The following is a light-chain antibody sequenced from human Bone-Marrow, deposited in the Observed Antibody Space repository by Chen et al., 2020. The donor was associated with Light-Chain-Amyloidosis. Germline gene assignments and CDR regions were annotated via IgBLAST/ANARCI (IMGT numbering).Light chain of an antibody. CDR2: WDT. V-gene: IGLV3-25*03. CDR1: DLPTKY. J-gene: IGLJ2*01. Sequence: SSELTQPPSVSVSPGQTARITCSGDDLPTKYAYWYQQKPGQAPVLVIHWDTERPSGISERVSGSSSGTTATLTISGVQAEDEADYHCQSADSSGTYEVIFGGGTKLTVL. CDR3: QSADSSGTYEVI.